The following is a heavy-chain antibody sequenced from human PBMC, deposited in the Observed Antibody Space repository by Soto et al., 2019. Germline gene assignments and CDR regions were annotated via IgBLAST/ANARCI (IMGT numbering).Heavy chain of an antibody. CDR3: ASVLPRRRSGRYYYYSGTDV. D-gene: IGHD6-19*01. Sequence: SETLSLTCTVYGGSISSYYWSWIRQPPGKGLEWIGYIYYSGSTNYNPSLKSRVTISVDTSKNEFSLKLSSVTAADTAVYYCASVLPRRRSGRYYYYSGTDVWGQGTTVTVSS. V-gene: IGHV4-59*01. J-gene: IGHJ6*02. CDR1: GGSISSYY. CDR2: IYYSGST.